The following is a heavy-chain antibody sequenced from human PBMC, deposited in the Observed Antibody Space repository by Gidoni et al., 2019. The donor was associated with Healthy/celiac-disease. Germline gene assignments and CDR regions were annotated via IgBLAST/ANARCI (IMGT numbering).Heavy chain of an antibody. V-gene: IGHV2-5*02. Sequence: QITLKESGPTTVTPTQTLTLTCTFPGFSLSTSGLGVGRIRQPPGKALEWLALIYWDDDKRYTPSLKRRLTITKDTSKNQVVLTMTNMDPVDTATYYCAHSGAAGRNKTIYNWFDPWGQGTLVTVSS. CDR3: AHSGAAGRNKTIYNWFDP. CDR1: GFSLSTSGLG. CDR2: IYWDDDK. J-gene: IGHJ5*02. D-gene: IGHD6-13*01.